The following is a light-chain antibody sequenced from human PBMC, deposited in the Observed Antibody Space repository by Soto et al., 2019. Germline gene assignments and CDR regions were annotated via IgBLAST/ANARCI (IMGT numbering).Light chain of an antibody. V-gene: IGKV3-20*01. J-gene: IGKJ1*01. CDR3: QQYGSSPRT. CDR1: QSVSSSY. CDR2: GAS. Sequence: EIVLTQSPGTLSLSPGERATLSCRASQSVSSSYLAWHQQKRGQAPRLLIYGASSRATGIPDRFSGSGSGTDFTLTISRLEPEDFAVYYCQQYGSSPRTFDQGTKVEIK.